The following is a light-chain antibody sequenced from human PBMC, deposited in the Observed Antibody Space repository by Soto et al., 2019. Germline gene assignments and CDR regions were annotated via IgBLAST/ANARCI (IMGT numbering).Light chain of an antibody. CDR3: LQYSSLPPYT. CDR2: GAS. J-gene: IGKJ2*01. CDR1: QSISSN. V-gene: IGKV3-15*01. Sequence: EIVMTQSPATLSVSPGERATLSCRASQSISSNLAWYQQKPGQAPRLLIYGASTRATEIPDRFSGSRSGTEFTPTISSLQSEDFAIYYCLQYSSLPPYTFGQGTKLEIK.